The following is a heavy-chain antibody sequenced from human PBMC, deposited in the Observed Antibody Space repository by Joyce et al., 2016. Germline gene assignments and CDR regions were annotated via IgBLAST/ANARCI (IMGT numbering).Heavy chain of an antibody. CDR1: GSTFSSSS. Sequence: QLVESGGGVVKAGGSLRLSCEASGSTFSSSSMSWFRQAPGKWLEWGAAISATSYYIFHAGTVRGRFTVSRDNAKKTLYLQMNSLRAEDSAVFYCARGGISYYYAMDVWGQGTTVTVSS. V-gene: IGHV3-21*01. CDR3: ARGGISYYYAMDV. J-gene: IGHJ6*02. D-gene: IGHD3-16*01. CDR2: ISATSYYI.